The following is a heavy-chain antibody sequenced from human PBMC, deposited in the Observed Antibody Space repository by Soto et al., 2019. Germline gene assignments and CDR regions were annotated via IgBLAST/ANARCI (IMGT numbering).Heavy chain of an antibody. V-gene: IGHV4-30-4*08. Sequence: QVQLQESGPGLVKPSQTLSLTCTVSGDSISRGDYYWSWIRQPSGKGLEWIGCIYYSGSAYYNPSLKSRVSISVDTSKNQFSLDLSSVTAADTAVYYSARTLKRLAHAHGSVDYWGQGTLVTVSS. CDR3: ARTLKRLAHAHGSVDY. J-gene: IGHJ4*02. CDR1: GDSISRGDYY. CDR2: IYYSGSA. D-gene: IGHD2-2*01.